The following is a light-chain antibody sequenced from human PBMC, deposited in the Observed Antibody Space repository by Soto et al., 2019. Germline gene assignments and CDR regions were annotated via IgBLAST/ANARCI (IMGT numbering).Light chain of an antibody. J-gene: IGKJ1*01. CDR3: QQYGSSGT. CDR1: QCVRGCS. CDR2: DAS. Sequence: EIELTQSPASPSWSPGVSATLSCRASQCVRGCSAWYQQAPGQAPGLLIFDASNRATGIPDRFSGSGSGTDFTLTISRLEPEDFAVDYCQQYGSSGTFGQGTKVDIK. V-gene: IGKV3-20*01.